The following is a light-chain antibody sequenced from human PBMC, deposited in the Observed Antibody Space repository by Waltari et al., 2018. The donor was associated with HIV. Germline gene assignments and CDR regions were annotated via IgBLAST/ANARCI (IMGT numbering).Light chain of an antibody. V-gene: IGKV1-5*03. CDR1: QNVDSW. CDR2: KAS. CDR3: QQYNSDFYT. J-gene: IGKJ2*01. Sequence: IQMTQSPSILSAPVGDRVTITCRASQNVDSWLAWSQQRPGRAPKLLIYKASTLEFGVPARFSGSGSGTDFTLTINSLHPDDFATYYCQQYNSDFYTFGQGTRLDLK.